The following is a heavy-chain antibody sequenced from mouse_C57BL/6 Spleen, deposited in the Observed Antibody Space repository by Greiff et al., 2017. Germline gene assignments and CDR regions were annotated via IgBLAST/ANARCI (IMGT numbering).Heavy chain of an antibody. CDR2: ISSGGSYT. Sequence: EVHLVESGGDLVKPGGSLKLSCAASGFTFSSYGMSWVRQTPDKRLEWVATISSGGSYTYYPDSVKGRFTISRDNAKNTLYLQMSSLKSEDTAMYYCAREATGVPPYYFDYWGQGTTLTVSS. CDR3: AREATGVPPYYFDY. J-gene: IGHJ2*01. CDR1: GFTFSSYG. V-gene: IGHV5-6*01.